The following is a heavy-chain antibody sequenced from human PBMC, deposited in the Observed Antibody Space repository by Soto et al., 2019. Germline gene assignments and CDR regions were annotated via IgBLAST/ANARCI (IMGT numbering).Heavy chain of an antibody. CDR1: GFTFSNYG. Sequence: QVQLVESGGGVVQPGRSLRLSCAASGFTFSNYGMHWVHQAPGKGLEWVAIIWYDGSNKYYADSVKGRFTISRDNSKNTLYLQMNSLRAEDTAVYYCASDLHGMDVWGQGTTVTVSS. CDR3: ASDLHGMDV. J-gene: IGHJ6*02. CDR2: IWYDGSNK. V-gene: IGHV3-33*01.